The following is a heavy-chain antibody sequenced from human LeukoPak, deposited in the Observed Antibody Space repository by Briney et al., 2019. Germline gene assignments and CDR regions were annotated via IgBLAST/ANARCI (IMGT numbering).Heavy chain of an antibody. CDR2: IRYDGSNK. CDR3: ANLPTQSYYGSGSPDY. Sequence: PGGSLRLSCAASGFTFSSYGMHWVRQAPGKGLEWVAFIRYDGSNKYYADSVKGRFIISRDNSKNTLYLQMNSLRAEDTAVYYCANLPTQSYYGSGSPDYWGQGTLVTVSS. V-gene: IGHV3-30*02. CDR1: GFTFSSYG. D-gene: IGHD3-10*01. J-gene: IGHJ4*02.